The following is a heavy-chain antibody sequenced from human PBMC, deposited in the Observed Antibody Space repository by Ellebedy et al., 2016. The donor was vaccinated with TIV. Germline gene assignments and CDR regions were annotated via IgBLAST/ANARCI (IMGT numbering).Heavy chain of an antibody. CDR2: VSAYSGNT. CDR3: ARYPGSGTYYRNGMDV. D-gene: IGHD3-10*01. CDR1: GYTFIDYG. Sequence: AASVKVSCKSSGYTFIDYGISWVRQAPGQGLDWMGWVSAYSGNTNYADNLQGRVTMTPDTSTDTAYMKLRSRRSDDTAVYYCARYPGSGTYYRNGMDVWGQGTTVTVSS. J-gene: IGHJ6*02. V-gene: IGHV1-18*01.